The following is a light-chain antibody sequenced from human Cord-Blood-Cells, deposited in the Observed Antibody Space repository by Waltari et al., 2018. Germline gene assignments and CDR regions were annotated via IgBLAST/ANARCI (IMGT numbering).Light chain of an antibody. CDR1: SLRSYY. CDR2: GKN. Sequence: SSELTQDPAVSVALGQTVRITCQGDSLRSYYASWYQQKPGQAPVLVIYGKNNRPSGFPDRFSGSSSVNTASLTITGAQAEDEADYYCNSRDSSGNHQVVFGGGTKLTVL. CDR3: NSRDSSGNHQVV. J-gene: IGLJ2*01. V-gene: IGLV3-19*01.